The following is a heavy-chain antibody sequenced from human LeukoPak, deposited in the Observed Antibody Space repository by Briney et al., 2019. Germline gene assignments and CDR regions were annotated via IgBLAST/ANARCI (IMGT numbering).Heavy chain of an antibody. Sequence: ASVKVSCKASGYTFTSYGISWVRQTTGQGLEWMGWMDPNSGNTGYAQKFQGRVTLTRNPSRNTAYMELSSLRSEDTAVYFCARNFYGNAFDIWGQGTMVTVSS. CDR1: GYTFTSYG. D-gene: IGHD2/OR15-2a*01. CDR3: ARNFYGNAFDI. J-gene: IGHJ3*02. CDR2: MDPNSGNT. V-gene: IGHV1-8*03.